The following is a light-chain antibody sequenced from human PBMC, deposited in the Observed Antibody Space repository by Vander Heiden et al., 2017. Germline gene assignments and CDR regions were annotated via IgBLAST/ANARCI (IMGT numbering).Light chain of an antibody. V-gene: IGLV3-1*01. J-gene: IGLJ1*01. CDR1: NLGDKF. CDR2: QDR. CDR3: QAWDSSVLYV. Sequence: SYAFTQPPSVSVPPGQAATITCSGKNLGDKFVSWYQHKSGQSPVLVMYQDRRRPSGIPDRFAASHSGDTATLTIGDIQAMDEADYYCQAWDSSVLYVFGSGTKVTVL.